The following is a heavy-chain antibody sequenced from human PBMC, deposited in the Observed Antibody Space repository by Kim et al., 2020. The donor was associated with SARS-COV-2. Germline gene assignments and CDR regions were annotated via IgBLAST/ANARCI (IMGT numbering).Heavy chain of an antibody. V-gene: IGHV6-1*01. CDR3: ARHRAAVATDV. D-gene: IGHD5-12*01. Sequence: SQTLSLTCAISGDSVSSYTASWHWIRQSPSRGLEWLGRTYYRSVWYYEYAVSVQSRITVNPDTSKNQFSLQLTSVTPEDTAVYFCARHRAAVATDVWGQGTTVTVSS. CDR1: GDSVSSYTAS. CDR2: TYYRSVWYY. J-gene: IGHJ6*02.